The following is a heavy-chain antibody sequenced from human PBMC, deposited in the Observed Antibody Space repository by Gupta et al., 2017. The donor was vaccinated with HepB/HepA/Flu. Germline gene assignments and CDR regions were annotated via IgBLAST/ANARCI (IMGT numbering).Heavy chain of an antibody. CDR2: ISPKGDST. Sequence: EVQLVESGGGLVQPGGPLRLSCAATGFNFNNYPMHWVRQAPGKGLEYVSSISPKGDSTHYAMPMAGRVTISRDNSKSTLYLQVGSLSDEDVGVYYCARSPSGWFSLDLWGQGTLVAVSS. V-gene: IGHV3-64*01. CDR1: GFNFNNYP. D-gene: IGHD6-19*01. J-gene: IGHJ5*02. CDR3: ARSPSGWFSLDL.